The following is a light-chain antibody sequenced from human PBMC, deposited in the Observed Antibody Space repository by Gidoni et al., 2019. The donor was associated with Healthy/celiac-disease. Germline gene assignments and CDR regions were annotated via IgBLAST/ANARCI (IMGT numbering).Light chain of an antibody. CDR3: GTLDSSLSAVV. Sequence: QSVLTQPTSVAAAPGQKVTIYFSGISSNIGNNYVSWYQKLPGTAPKLLIYDNNKRPSGIPVRFSGSKSGTSATLGITGLQTGDEADYYCGTLDSSLSAVVFGGGTKLTVL. V-gene: IGLV1-51*01. CDR1: SSNIGNNY. J-gene: IGLJ2*01. CDR2: DNN.